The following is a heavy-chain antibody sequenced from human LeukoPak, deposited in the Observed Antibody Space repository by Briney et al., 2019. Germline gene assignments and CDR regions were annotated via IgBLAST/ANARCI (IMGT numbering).Heavy chain of an antibody. CDR1: GGSFSGYY. V-gene: IGHV4-34*01. D-gene: IGHD3-10*01. CDR2: INHSGST. J-gene: IGHJ3*02. CDR3: ASVGGSGSYYNWLDAFDI. Sequence: PSETLSLTCAVYGGSFSGYYWSWNRQPPGKGLEWIGEINHSGSTNYNPSLKSRVTISVDTSKNQFSLKLSSVTAADTAVYYCASVGGSGSYYNWLDAFDIWGQGTMVTVSS.